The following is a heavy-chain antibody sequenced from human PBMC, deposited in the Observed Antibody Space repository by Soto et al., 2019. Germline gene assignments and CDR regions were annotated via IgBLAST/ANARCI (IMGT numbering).Heavy chain of an antibody. CDR1: GFTFSSYA. Sequence: GGSLRLSCAASGFTFSSYAMSWVRQAPGKGLEWVSAISGSGGSTYYADSVKGRFTISRDNSKNTLYLQMNSLRAEDTAVYYCAKDDLLGWLQLGSGYFDYWGQGTLVTVSS. CDR2: ISGSGGST. J-gene: IGHJ4*02. D-gene: IGHD5-12*01. V-gene: IGHV3-23*01. CDR3: AKDDLLGWLQLGSGYFDY.